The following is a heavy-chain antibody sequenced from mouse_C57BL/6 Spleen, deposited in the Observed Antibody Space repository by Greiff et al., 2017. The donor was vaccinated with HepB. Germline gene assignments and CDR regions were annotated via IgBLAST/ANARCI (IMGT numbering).Heavy chain of an antibody. CDR1: GFTFSDYY. J-gene: IGHJ3*01. D-gene: IGHD3-2*02. CDR2: INYDGSST. Sequence: EVQLVESEGGLVQPGSSMKLSCTASGFTFSDYYMAWVRQVPEKGLEWVANINYDGSSTYYLDSLKSRFIISRDNAKNILYLQMSSLKSEDTATYYCASGRDSSGYEEVWFAYWGQGTLVTVSA. CDR3: ASGRDSSGYEEVWFAY. V-gene: IGHV5-16*01.